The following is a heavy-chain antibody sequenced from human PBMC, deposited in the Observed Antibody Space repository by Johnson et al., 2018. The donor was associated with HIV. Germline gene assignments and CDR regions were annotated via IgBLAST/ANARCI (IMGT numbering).Heavy chain of an antibody. Sequence: VQLVESGGGVVRPGGSLRLSCAASGFTFDDYGMSWVRQAPGKGLEWVSGINWNGGSTGYADSVKGRFTISRDNAKNSLYLQMNSLRAEDTAVYYCASGVRYTDENEDGDLLNAFDIWGQGTMVTVSS. J-gene: IGHJ3*02. CDR3: ASGVRYTDENEDGDLLNAFDI. D-gene: IGHD1-14*01. CDR2: INWNGGST. V-gene: IGHV3-20*04. CDR1: GFTFDDYG.